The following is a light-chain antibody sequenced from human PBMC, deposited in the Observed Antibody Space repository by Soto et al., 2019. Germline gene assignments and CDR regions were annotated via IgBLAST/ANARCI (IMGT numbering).Light chain of an antibody. CDR1: QSVPSNF. Sequence: EIVLTQSPGTLSLSPGERATLYCRASQSVPSNFLAWYQQRPGQAPTLLIYDVSRRAAGIPDRFSGSGSGTDFTLTISRLEPEDFVVYYCQQYDSSWTFGQGSKVEIK. V-gene: IGKV3-20*01. CDR2: DVS. J-gene: IGKJ1*01. CDR3: QQYDSSWT.